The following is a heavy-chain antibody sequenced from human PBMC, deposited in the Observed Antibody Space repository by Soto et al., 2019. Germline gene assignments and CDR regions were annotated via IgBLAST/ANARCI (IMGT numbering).Heavy chain of an antibody. D-gene: IGHD1-26*01. J-gene: IGHJ3*02. CDR1: GFTFSSYA. CDR3: AKDVHSGSYFTYAFDI. CDR2: ISGSGGST. Sequence: SGGSLRLSCAASGFTFSSYAMSWVRQAPGKGLEWVSAISGSGGSTYYADSVKGLFTISRDNSKNTLYLQMNSLRAEDTAVYYCAKDVHSGSYFTYAFDIWGQGTMVTVSS. V-gene: IGHV3-23*01.